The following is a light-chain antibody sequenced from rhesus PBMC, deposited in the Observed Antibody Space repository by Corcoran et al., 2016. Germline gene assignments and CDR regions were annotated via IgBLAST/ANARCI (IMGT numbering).Light chain of an antibody. J-gene: IGKJ1*01. CDR2: KAS. CDR3: QPGYSTPLT. CDR1: QSISFW. Sequence: DIQMTQSPSSPSAAVGDTVTITCRASQSISFWLAWYQQKPGKAPQLLNCKASTLPSGVPSRCSGSGSGTDFTIPINSLQSEGVATYYCQPGYSTPLTFGRGTKVEIK. V-gene: IGKV1-22*01.